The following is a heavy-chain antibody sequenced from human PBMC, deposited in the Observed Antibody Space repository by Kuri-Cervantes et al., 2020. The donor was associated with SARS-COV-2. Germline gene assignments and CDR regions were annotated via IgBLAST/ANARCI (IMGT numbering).Heavy chain of an antibody. D-gene: IGHD6-19*01. CDR3: ARDSMGSGWYYYYYYYGMDV. V-gene: IGHV3-33*08. CDR1: GFTFSSYG. Sequence: GGSLRLSCAASGFTFSSYGVHWVRQAPGKGLEWVAVIWYDGSNKYYADSVKGRFTISRDNSKNTLYLQMNSLRAEDTAVYYCARDSMGSGWYYYYYYYGMDVWGQRTTVTVSS. J-gene: IGHJ6*02. CDR2: IWYDGSNK.